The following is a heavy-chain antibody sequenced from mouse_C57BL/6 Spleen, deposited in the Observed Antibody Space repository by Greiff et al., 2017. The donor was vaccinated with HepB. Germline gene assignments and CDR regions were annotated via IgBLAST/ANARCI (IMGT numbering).Heavy chain of an antibody. CDR2: IYPGDGDT. CDR3: ARDGLYYAMDY. Sequence: QVQLKESGAELVKPGASVKISCKASGYAFSSYWMNWVKQRPGKGLEWIGQIYPGDGDTNYNGKFKGKATLTADKSSSTAYMQLSSLTSEDSAVYFCARDGLYYAMDYWGQGTSVTVSS. CDR1: GYAFSSYW. J-gene: IGHJ4*01. D-gene: IGHD2-3*01. V-gene: IGHV1-80*01.